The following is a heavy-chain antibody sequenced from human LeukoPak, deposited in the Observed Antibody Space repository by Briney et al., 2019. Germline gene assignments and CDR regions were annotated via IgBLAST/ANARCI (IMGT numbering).Heavy chain of an antibody. CDR2: ISGSGGST. D-gene: IGHD6-19*01. CDR1: GFTFSSYA. J-gene: IGHJ6*02. CDR3: AKNPHKQWLVPTPLYYYYYYGMDV. V-gene: IGHV3-23*01. Sequence: QAGGSLRLSRAASGFTFSSYAMSWVRQAPGKGLEWVSAISGSGGSTYYADSVKGRFTISRDNSKNTLYLQMNSLRAEDTAVYYCAKNPHKQWLVPTPLYYYYYYGMDVWGQGTTVTVSS.